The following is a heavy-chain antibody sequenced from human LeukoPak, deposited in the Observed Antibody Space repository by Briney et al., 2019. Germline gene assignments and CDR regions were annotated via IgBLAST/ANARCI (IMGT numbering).Heavy chain of an antibody. D-gene: IGHD4-17*01. CDR3: AKLDYGDYGYFDL. CDR2: ISGSGGST. J-gene: IGHJ2*01. Sequence: GGSMRLSCAASGFTFSSYAMSWVRQAPGKGLEWVSAISGSGGSTYYADSVKGRFTISRDNSKNTLYLQMNSLRAEDTAVYYCAKLDYGDYGYFDLWGRGTLVTVSS. CDR1: GFTFSSYA. V-gene: IGHV3-23*01.